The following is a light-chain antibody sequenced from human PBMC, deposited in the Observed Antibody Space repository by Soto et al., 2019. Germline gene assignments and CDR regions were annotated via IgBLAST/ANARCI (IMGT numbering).Light chain of an antibody. V-gene: IGKV3-11*01. Sequence: IVLTQSPGTLSMSPGERATLSFRASQTVSSSLAWYQQKPGQAPRLLIYEASNRATGIPARFSGSGSGADFTLTISGLEPEDFALYYCQQHINWPLTFGGGTKVDIK. CDR1: QTVSSS. CDR2: EAS. J-gene: IGKJ4*01. CDR3: QQHINWPLT.